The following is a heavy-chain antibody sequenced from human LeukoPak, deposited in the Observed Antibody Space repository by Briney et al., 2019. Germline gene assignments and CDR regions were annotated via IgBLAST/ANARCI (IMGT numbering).Heavy chain of an antibody. D-gene: IGHD3-3*01. CDR3: AKDLRGYYDLEAFFDY. V-gene: IGHV3-23*01. CDR1: GFTFSRYA. J-gene: IGHJ4*02. Sequence: GGSLRLSCAASGFTFSRYAMSWVRQAPGKGLEWVSGLSGSGGYTYYADSVKGRLTISRDNSNNTLYLQMNSLRAEDTAIYYCAKDLRGYYDLEAFFDYWGQGTLVTVSS. CDR2: LSGSGGYT.